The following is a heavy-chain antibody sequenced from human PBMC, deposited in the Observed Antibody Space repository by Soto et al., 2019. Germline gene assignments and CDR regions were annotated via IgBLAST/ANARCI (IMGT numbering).Heavy chain of an antibody. J-gene: IGHJ4*02. V-gene: IGHV4-39*01. CDR3: ARRNPMVYADFDY. D-gene: IGHD2-8*01. CDR1: GGSISSSSYY. Sequence: PSETLSLTCTVSGGSISSSSYYWGWIRQPPGKGLEWIGSIYYSGSTYYNPSLKSRVTISVDTSKNQFSLKLSSVTAADTAVYYCARRNPMVYADFDYWGQGTLVTVSS. CDR2: IYYSGST.